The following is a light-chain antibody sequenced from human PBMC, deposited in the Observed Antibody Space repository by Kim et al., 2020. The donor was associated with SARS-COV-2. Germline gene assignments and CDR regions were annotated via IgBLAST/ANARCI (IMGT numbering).Light chain of an antibody. CDR1: SGSVPTSYY. CDR2: STS. Sequence: GVAVTLTCGLTSGSVPTSYYPSWYQPTPGQAPRTLIYSTSIRSSGVPDRFSGSILGNKAALIITGAQADDECDYHCVLYMSSGISVFGGGTQLTVL. CDR3: VLYMSSGISV. V-gene: IGLV8-61*01. J-gene: IGLJ3*02.